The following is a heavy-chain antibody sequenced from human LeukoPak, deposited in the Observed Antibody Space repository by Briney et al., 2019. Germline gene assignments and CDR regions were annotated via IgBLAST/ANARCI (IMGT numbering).Heavy chain of an antibody. V-gene: IGHV1-2*02. J-gene: IGHJ4*02. CDR1: GYTFTGYY. Sequence: ASVKVSCKASGYTFTGYYMHWVRQAPGQGLEWMGWINPNSGGTNYAQKFQGRVTMTRDTSISTAYMELSRLRSDDTAVYYCARGQSPTYYDFWSGYYAGSMPDYWGQGTLVTVSS. CDR2: INPNSGGT. CDR3: ARGQSPTYYDFWSGYYAGSMPDY. D-gene: IGHD3-3*01.